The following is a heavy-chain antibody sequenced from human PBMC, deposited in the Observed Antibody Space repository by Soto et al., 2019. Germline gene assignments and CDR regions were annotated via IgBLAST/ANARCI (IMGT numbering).Heavy chain of an antibody. J-gene: IGHJ4*02. CDR1: GASISSSDYY. Sequence: QVQLQESGPGLVKPSETLSLTCSVSGASISSSDYYWGWIRQPPGEGLEWIGSIYYSGRTNYNPSLNSRVTIALDTSKNPFSLKLSSVTAADTAVYYCARQEGYTAGCQGYWGQGTLVTVSS. CDR3: ARQEGYTAGCQGY. V-gene: IGHV4-39*01. D-gene: IGHD5-18*01. CDR2: IYYSGRT.